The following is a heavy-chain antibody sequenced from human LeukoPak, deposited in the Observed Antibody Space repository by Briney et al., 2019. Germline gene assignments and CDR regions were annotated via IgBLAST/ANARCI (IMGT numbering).Heavy chain of an antibody. CDR1: GFTFDDYG. D-gene: IGHD6-13*01. CDR3: AKAGGSSSGTSFDY. CDR2: INWNGGST. J-gene: IGHJ4*02. V-gene: IGHV3-20*04. Sequence: GGSLRLSCAASGFTFDDYGMSWVRQAPGKGLEWVSGINWNGGSTGYADSVKGRFTFSRDNAKNSLYLQMNSLRAEDTALYYCAKAGGSSSGTSFDYWGQGTLVTVSS.